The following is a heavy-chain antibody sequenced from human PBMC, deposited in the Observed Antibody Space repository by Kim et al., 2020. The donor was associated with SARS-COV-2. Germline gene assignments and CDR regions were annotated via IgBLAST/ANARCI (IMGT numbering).Heavy chain of an antibody. D-gene: IGHD2-2*01. CDR3: TTGVVVVPAAIGHDAFDI. J-gene: IGHJ3*02. CDR1: GFTFSNAW. CDR2: IKSKTDGGTT. V-gene: IGHV3-15*01. Sequence: GGSLRLSCAASGFTFSNAWMSWVRQAPGKGLEWVGRIKSKTDGGTTDYAAPVKGRFTISRDDSKNTLYLQMNSLKTEDTAVYYCTTGVVVVPAAIGHDAFDIWGQGTMVTVSS.